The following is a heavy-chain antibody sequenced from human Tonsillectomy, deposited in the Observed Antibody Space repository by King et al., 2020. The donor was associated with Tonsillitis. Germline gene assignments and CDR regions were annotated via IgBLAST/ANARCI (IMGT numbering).Heavy chain of an antibody. CDR1: GFTFSSYA. CDR2: ISGSGGSR. D-gene: IGHD5-12*01. CDR3: AKDKVATMPRDAFDF. Sequence: QLVQSGGGLVQPGGSLRLSCAASGFTFSSYAMSWVRQAPGKGLEWVSGISGSGGSRYSADSVKGRFTISRDNSKNTLYLQMKSLRAEDTALYYCAKDKVATMPRDAFDFWGQGTMVTVSS. J-gene: IGHJ3*01. V-gene: IGHV3-23*04.